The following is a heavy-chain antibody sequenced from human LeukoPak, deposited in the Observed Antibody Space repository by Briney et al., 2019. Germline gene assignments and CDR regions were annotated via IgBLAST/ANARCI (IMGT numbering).Heavy chain of an antibody. CDR3: VKPPYSDTSAYYVDY. CDR1: GFAFSTSA. J-gene: IGHJ4*02. Sequence: GGSLRLSCSASGFAFSTSAIHWVRQAPGKGLEYVSAISSNGGSTYYAGSVKGRFTISRDNSKNTLSLQMSSLRPEDTAVYYCVKPPYSDTSAYYVDYWGQGTLVTVSS. D-gene: IGHD3-22*01. CDR2: ISSNGGST. V-gene: IGHV3-64D*06.